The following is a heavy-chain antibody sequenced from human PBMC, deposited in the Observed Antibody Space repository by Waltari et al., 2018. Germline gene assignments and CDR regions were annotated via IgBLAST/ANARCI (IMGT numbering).Heavy chain of an antibody. CDR2: ISNGGGGRA. Sequence: EVQLVDSGGDLVQPGGSLRLSCVASGFTFSKYEMMWVRQAPGRGLEGRSYISNGGGGRAYYAESVECRFTISRDNAKNSRYLQMNNVRAEDTAIYYWASRFDSGYDPPRDFYGMDLWGQGTTVTVSS. D-gene: IGHD5-12*01. CDR3: ASRFDSGYDPPRDFYGMDL. J-gene: IGHJ6*02. CDR1: GFTFSKYE. V-gene: IGHV3-48*03.